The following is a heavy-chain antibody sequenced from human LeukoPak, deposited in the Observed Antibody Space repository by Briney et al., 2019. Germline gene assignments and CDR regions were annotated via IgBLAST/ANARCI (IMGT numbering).Heavy chain of an antibody. CDR2: IIPIFGTA. J-gene: IGHJ6*02. V-gene: IGHV1-69*01. CDR1: GGTFSSYA. D-gene: IGHD6-13*01. Sequence: SVKVSCKASGGTFSSYAISWVRQAPGQGLEWMGGIIPIFGTANYAQKFQGRVTVTADESTSTAYMELSSLRSEDTAVYYCARVGAAAGTLAEGYYYYGMDVWGQGTTVTVSS. CDR3: ARVGAAAGTLAEGYYYYGMDV.